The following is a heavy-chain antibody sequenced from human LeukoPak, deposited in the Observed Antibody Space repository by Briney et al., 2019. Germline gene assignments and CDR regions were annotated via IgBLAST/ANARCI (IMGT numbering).Heavy chain of an antibody. J-gene: IGHJ4*02. CDR2: ISGSGGST. V-gene: IGHV3-23*01. CDR3: AKAPLRGVTTFFDY. Sequence: GGSLRLSCAASGFTFNNYAMSWVRQAPGKGLEWVSAISGSGGSTYYADSVKGRFTISRDNSKNTLYLQMNSLRAEDTAVYYCAKAPLRGVTTFFDYWGQGTLVTVSS. CDR1: GFTFNNYA. D-gene: IGHD4-17*01.